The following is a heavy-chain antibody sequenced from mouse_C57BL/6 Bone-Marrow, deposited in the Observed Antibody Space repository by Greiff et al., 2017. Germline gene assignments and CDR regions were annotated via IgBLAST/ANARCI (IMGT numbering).Heavy chain of an antibody. Sequence: QVQLQQPGTELVKPGASVKLPCKASGYTFTSYWMHWVKQRPGQGLEWIGNINPSNGGTNYNEKFKSKATLTVDKSSSTAYMQLSSLTSEDSAVYYCARSHYGSSPFAYWGQGTLVTVSA. CDR3: ARSHYGSSPFAY. J-gene: IGHJ3*01. D-gene: IGHD1-1*01. CDR2: INPSNGGT. CDR1: GYTFTSYW. V-gene: IGHV1-53*01.